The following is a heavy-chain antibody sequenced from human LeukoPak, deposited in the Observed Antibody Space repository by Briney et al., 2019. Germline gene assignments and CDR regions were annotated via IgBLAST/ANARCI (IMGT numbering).Heavy chain of an antibody. CDR3: ATVEMATRYFDY. CDR1: GGSISSSSYY. V-gene: IGHV4-39*01. Sequence: SETLSLTCTVSGGSISSSSYYWAWLRQPPGKGLEWIGSIYYSGSTYYNPSLKSRVTISVDTSKNQFSLKLSSVTAADTAVYYCATVEMATRYFDYWGQGTLVTVSS. CDR2: IYYSGST. J-gene: IGHJ4*02. D-gene: IGHD5-24*01.